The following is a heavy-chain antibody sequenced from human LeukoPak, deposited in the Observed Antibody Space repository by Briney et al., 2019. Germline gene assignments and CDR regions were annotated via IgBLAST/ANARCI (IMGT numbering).Heavy chain of an antibody. D-gene: IGHD2-2*01. Sequence: GGSLRLSCAASGFTFSSYGRHWVRQAPGKGLEWVAFIRYDGSNKYYADSVKGRFTISRDNSKNTLYLQMNSLRAEDTAVYYCAKDRPDCSSTSCQEGNWFDPWGQGTLVTVSS. CDR3: AKDRPDCSSTSCQEGNWFDP. CDR1: GFTFSSYG. J-gene: IGHJ5*02. CDR2: IRYDGSNK. V-gene: IGHV3-30*02.